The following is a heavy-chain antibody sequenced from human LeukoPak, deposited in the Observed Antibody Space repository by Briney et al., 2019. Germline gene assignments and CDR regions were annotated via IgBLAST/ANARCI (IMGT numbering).Heavy chain of an antibody. Sequence: ASVKVSCKASGYTFTGYYMHWVRQAPGQGLEWMGWINPNSGGTNYAQKFQGRVTMTRDTSISTAYMELSRLRSDDTAVYYCARGGFGGSSGYYYYYGYWGQGTLVTVSS. CDR3: ARGGFGGSSGYYYYYGY. CDR1: GYTFTGYY. CDR2: INPNSGGT. J-gene: IGHJ4*02. D-gene: IGHD3-22*01. V-gene: IGHV1-2*02.